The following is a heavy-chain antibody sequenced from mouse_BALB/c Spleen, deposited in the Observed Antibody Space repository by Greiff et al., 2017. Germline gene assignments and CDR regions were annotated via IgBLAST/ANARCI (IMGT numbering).Heavy chain of an antibody. D-gene: IGHD1-1*01. CDR3: ARDRDYGSSWFAY. CDR1: GFSLTGYG. CDR2: IWGDGST. V-gene: IGHV2-6-7*01. J-gene: IGHJ3*01. Sequence: QVQLKESGPGLVAPSQSLSITCTVSGFSLTGYGVNWVRQPPGKGLEWLGMIWGDGSTDYNSALKSRLSISKDNSKSQVFLKMNSLQTDDTARYYCARDRDYGSSWFAYWGQGTLVTVSA.